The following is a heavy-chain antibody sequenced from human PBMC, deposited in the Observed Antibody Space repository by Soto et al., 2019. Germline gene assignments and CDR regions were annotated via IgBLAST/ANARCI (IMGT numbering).Heavy chain of an antibody. CDR3: ARWALDTIFGVHIGDIDY. V-gene: IGHV4-34*01. CDR1: GGSFSRYY. CDR2: INHSGST. J-gene: IGHJ4*02. Sequence: PSETLSLTCAVYGGSFSRYYWSWIRQPQGKGLEWIGEINHSGSTNYNPSLKSRVTISVDTSKNQFSLKLSSVTAADTAVYYCARWALDTIFGVHIGDIDYWGQGTLVTVSS. D-gene: IGHD3-3*01.